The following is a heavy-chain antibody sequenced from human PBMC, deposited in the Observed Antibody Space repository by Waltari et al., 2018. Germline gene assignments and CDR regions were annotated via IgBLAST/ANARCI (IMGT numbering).Heavy chain of an antibody. CDR3: AREGDDYDFWSGYFYYFDY. CDR1: GGTFSSDA. V-gene: IGHV1-2*02. D-gene: IGHD3-3*01. Sequence: QVQLVQSGAEVKKPGSSVTVSCTASGGTFSSDAISWVRTAPGQGLEWMGGINPNSGGTNYAQKFQGRVTMTRDTSISTAYMELSRLRSDDTAVYYCAREGDDYDFWSGYFYYFDYWGQGTLVTVSS. CDR2: INPNSGGT. J-gene: IGHJ4*02.